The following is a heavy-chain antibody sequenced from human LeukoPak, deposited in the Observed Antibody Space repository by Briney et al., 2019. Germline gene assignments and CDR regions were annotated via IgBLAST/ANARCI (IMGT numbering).Heavy chain of an antibody. CDR3: ARGLDTYKSGVD. CDR2: IHPSGST. J-gene: IGHJ4*02. Sequence: SETLSLTCAGYGGSFSGFYCTWIRQPPGKGLEWIGEIHPSGSTNYNPSLMSRVTLSLDTSKNQFSLRLSSVTAADTAVYFCARGLDTYKSGVDWGQGTLVTVSS. CDR1: GGSFSGFY. D-gene: IGHD3-3*01. V-gene: IGHV4-34*01.